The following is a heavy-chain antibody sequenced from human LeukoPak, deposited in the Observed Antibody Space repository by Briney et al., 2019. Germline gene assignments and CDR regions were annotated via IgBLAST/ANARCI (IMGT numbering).Heavy chain of an antibody. CDR1: AGSFSGYY. CDR3: ARSWADYGFDY. CDR2: INHSGST. D-gene: IGHD4-17*01. V-gene: IGHV4-34*01. Sequence: AETLSLTCAVYAGSFSGYYWSWIRQPPGKGLEWIGEINHSGSTNYNPSLKSRVTISVDTSKNQFSLKLSSVTAADTAVYYCARSWADYGFDYWGQGTLVTVSS. J-gene: IGHJ4*02.